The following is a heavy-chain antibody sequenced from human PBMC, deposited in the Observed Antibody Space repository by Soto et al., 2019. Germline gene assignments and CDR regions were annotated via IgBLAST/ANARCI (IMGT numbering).Heavy chain of an antibody. D-gene: IGHD3-10*01. CDR1: GYSFTSYW. CDR2: IYPGDSDT. Sequence: GESLKISRKGSGYSFTSYWIGWVRQMPGKGLEWMGIIYPGDSDTRYSPSFQGQVTISADKSISTAYLQWSSLKASDTAMYYCARQGYYGSGSYTVGYYYGMDVWGQGTTVTVSS. J-gene: IGHJ6*02. V-gene: IGHV5-51*01. CDR3: ARQGYYGSGSYTVGYYYGMDV.